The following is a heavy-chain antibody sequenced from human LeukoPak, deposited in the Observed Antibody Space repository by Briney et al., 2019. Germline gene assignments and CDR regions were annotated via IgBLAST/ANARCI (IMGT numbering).Heavy chain of an antibody. CDR3: ARHDGLGTYDY. D-gene: IGHD3-10*01. J-gene: IGHJ4*02. V-gene: IGHV5-10-1*01. CDR1: GYIFTSYW. CDR2: IDPSDSYT. Sequence: HGESLSISCKGSGYIFTSYWISWVCQMPGKGQEWMGRIDPSDSYTNYSPSFQGHVTISADKSISTAYLQWSSLKASDTAMYYCARHDGLGTYDYWGQGTLVTVSS.